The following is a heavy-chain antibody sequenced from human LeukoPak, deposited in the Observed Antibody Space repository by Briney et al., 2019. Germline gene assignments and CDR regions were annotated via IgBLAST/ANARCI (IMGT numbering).Heavy chain of an antibody. J-gene: IGHJ4*02. CDR2: ISSSGSTI. CDR3: ARREMATITISY. Sequence: GGSLRLSCAASGFTFSDYYMSWIRQAPGKGLEWVSYISSSGSTIYYADSVKGRFTISRDNVKNSLYLQMNSLRAEDTAVYYCARREMATITISYWGQGTLVTVSS. CDR1: GFTFSDYY. D-gene: IGHD5-24*01. V-gene: IGHV3-11*01.